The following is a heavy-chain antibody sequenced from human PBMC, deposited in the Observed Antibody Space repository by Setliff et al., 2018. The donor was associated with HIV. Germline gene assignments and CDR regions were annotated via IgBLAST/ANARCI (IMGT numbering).Heavy chain of an antibody. V-gene: IGHV4-38-2*01. CDR1: GYSISNGYY. Sequence: PSETLSLTCAVSGYSISNGYYWGWLRQSPGKGLEWIGSMFHSGSPIYNSSLKSRVTISGDPSNNQLSLSLSSVTAADTAVYYCARPVSKYFYGMDVWGLGTTVTVSS. J-gene: IGHJ6*02. CDR3: ARPVSKYFYGMDV. CDR2: MFHSGSP.